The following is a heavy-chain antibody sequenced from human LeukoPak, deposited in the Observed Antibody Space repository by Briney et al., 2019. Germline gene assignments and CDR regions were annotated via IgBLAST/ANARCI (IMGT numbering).Heavy chain of an antibody. Sequence: GGSLRLPCAASGFIFSSYAMSWVRQASGKGLEWVSSILSGGDAASYADSVRGRFTISRDNSKNTLYLEMNSLRAEDTAIYYCAKDLVSPRRVGSSEKLDYWGQGTLVTVSS. CDR2: ILSGGDAA. CDR3: AKDLVSPRRVGSSEKLDY. CDR1: GFIFSSYA. J-gene: IGHJ4*02. V-gene: IGHV3-23*01. D-gene: IGHD1-26*01.